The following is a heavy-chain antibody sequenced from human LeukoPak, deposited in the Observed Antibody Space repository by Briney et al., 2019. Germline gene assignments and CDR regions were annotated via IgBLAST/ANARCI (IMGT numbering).Heavy chain of an antibody. D-gene: IGHD3-22*01. CDR3: ARVENVIYYDSRAGAFDI. J-gene: IGHJ3*02. CDR2: IYYSGST. V-gene: IGHV4-31*03. CDR1: GVSISSGGYY. Sequence: SETLSLTCTVSGVSISSGGYYWSWIRQHPGKGLEWIGYIYYSGSTYYNPSLKSRVTISVDTSKNQFSLKLSSVTAADTAVYYCARVENVIYYDSRAGAFDIWGQGTMVTVSS.